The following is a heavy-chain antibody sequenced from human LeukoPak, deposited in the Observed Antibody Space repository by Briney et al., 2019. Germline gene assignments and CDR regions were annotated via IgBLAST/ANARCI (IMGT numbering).Heavy chain of an antibody. CDR3: ARQHYDFWSGYYDGTNVFDY. Sequence: SQTLSLTCAISGDSVSSNSAAWNWIRQSPSRGLEWLGRTYYRSKWYNDYAVSVESRITINPDTSKNQFSLQLNSVTPEDTAVYYCARQHYDFWSGYYDGTNVFDYWGQGTLVTVSS. D-gene: IGHD3-3*01. V-gene: IGHV6-1*01. CDR2: TYYRSKWYN. CDR1: GDSVSSNSAA. J-gene: IGHJ4*02.